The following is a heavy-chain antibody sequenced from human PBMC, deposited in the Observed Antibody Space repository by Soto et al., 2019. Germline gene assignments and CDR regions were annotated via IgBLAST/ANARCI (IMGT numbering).Heavy chain of an antibody. J-gene: IGHJ6*02. V-gene: IGHV1-8*01. CDR1: GYTFTSYD. CDR3: ARITIFGVVPLLMDV. Sequence: ASLKVSCKASGYTFTSYDINWVRQATGQGLEWMGWMNPNSGNTGYAQKFQGRVTMTRNTSISTAYMELSSLRSEDTALYYCARITIFGVVPLLMDVWGQGTTVTVSS. CDR2: MNPNSGNT. D-gene: IGHD3-3*01.